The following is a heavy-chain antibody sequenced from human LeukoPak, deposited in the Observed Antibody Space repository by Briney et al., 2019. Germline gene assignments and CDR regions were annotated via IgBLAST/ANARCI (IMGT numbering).Heavy chain of an antibody. D-gene: IGHD1/OR15-1a*01. Sequence: SQTLSLTCTVSGGSISSGSYYWSWIRQPAGKGLEWIGRVYTSGSANYNPSFESRVTVSLDTSKNQFSLNLRSVTAADTAIYYCAREAVTGTIVPYWWDYWGQGTLVIVSS. V-gene: IGHV4-61*02. CDR1: GGSISSGSYY. J-gene: IGHJ4*02. CDR2: VYTSGSA. CDR3: AREAVTGTIVPYWWDY.